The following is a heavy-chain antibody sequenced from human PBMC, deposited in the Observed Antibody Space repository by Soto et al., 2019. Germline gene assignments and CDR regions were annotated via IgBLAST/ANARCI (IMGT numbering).Heavy chain of an antibody. D-gene: IGHD2-15*01. CDR3: VRDERDSCRGGNCFSFDY. Sequence: QVHLVQSGAEVKKPGASVKVSCKASGYAFTSYGMSWVRQAPGQGLEWMGWINTYNSDTNSAPRLQGRITMTTDTSTSTAYMELVSLTSDDTAVDFCVRDERDSCRGGNCFSFDYWGQGTLVSVSS. CDR1: GYAFTSYG. V-gene: IGHV1-18*04. CDR2: INTYNSDT. J-gene: IGHJ4*02.